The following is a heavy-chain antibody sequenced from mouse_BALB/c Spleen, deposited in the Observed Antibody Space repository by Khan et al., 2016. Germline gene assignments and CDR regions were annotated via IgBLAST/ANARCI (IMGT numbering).Heavy chain of an antibody. CDR3: ARNPYGSTYFDY. V-gene: IGHV2-2*02. CDR1: GVSLTSYG. D-gene: IGHD1-1*01. Sequence: VELVESGPGLVQPSQSLSITCTVSGVSLTSYGVHWVRQSPGKGLEWLGVIWRGGSTDYNAAFISRLSISKDNSKSQVFFKMNSLQANDTAIYYCARNPYGSTYFDYWGQGTTLTVSS. J-gene: IGHJ2*01. CDR2: IWRGGST.